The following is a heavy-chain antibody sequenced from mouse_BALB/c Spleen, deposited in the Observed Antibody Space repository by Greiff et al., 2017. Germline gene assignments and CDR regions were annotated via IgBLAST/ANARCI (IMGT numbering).Heavy chain of an antibody. CDR1: GYTFTSYW. V-gene: IGHV1-52*01. CDR2: IDPYDSET. CDR3: ARSDTTVVAPYAMDY. J-gene: IGHJ4*01. Sequence: QVQLQQPGAELVRPGASVKLSCKASGYTFTSYWMNWVKQRPEQGLEWIGRIDPYDSETHYNQKFKDKAILTVDKSSSTAYMQLSSLTSEDSAVYYCARSDTTVVAPYAMDYGGQGTSVTVSS. D-gene: IGHD1-1*01.